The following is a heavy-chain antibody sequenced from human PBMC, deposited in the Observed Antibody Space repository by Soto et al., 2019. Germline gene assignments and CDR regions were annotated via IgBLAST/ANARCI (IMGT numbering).Heavy chain of an antibody. D-gene: IGHD3-22*01. CDR2: ISYDGSNK. J-gene: IGHJ4*02. V-gene: IGHV3-30-3*01. CDR3: AREGEDDSSGYPSG. Sequence: QVQLVESGGGVVQPGRSLRLSCAASGFTFSSYAMHWVRQAPGKGLEWVAVISYDGSNKYYADSVKGRFNISRDNSKNTLYLQMNSLRAEDTAVYYCAREGEDDSSGYPSGWGQGTLVTVSS. CDR1: GFTFSSYA.